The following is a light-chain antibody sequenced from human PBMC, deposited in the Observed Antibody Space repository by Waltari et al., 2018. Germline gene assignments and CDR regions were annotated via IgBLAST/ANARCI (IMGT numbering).Light chain of an antibody. CDR1: SGSIASNY. V-gene: IGLV6-57*03. CDR2: EDN. Sequence: NFMLTQPHSVSESPGKTVTISCTRSSGSIASNYVQWYQQRPGSAPTTVIYEDNQRPSGVPDRFSGSIDSSSNSASLTISGLRTEDEAVYYCQSYGSGVIFGGGTKLTVL. CDR3: QSYGSGVI. J-gene: IGLJ2*01.